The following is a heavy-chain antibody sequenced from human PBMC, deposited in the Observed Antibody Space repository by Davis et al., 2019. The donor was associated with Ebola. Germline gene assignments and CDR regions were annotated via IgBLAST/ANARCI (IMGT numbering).Heavy chain of an antibody. V-gene: IGHV4-39*01. J-gene: IGHJ4*02. D-gene: IGHD2-15*01. CDR1: GGSISSSSYY. CDR2: IYYSGST. Sequence: MPGGSLRLSCTVSGGSISSSSYYWGWIRQPPGKGLEWIGSIYYSGSTYYNPSLKSRVTISVDTSKNQFSLKLSSVTAADTAVYYCARGGMRYCSGGSCYVPEYWGQGTLVTVSS. CDR3: ARGGMRYCSGGSCYVPEY.